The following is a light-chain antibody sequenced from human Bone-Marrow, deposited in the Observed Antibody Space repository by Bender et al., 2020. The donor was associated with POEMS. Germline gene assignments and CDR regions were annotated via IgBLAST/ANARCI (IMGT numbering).Light chain of an antibody. J-gene: IGLJ1*01. Sequence: QSVLTQPPSASGSPGQSVTISCTGTSSDVGGYKYVSWYQQHSGKAPKLMIYEVSKRPSGIPDRFSGSKSGTSATLGITGLQTGDEAEYYCGTWDSSLSVYVFGTGTKVTVL. V-gene: IGLV2-8*01. CDR1: SSDVGGYKY. CDR3: GTWDSSLSVYV. CDR2: EVS.